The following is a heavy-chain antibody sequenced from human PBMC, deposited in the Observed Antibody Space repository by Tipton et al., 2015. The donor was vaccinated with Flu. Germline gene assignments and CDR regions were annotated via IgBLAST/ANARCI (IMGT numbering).Heavy chain of an antibody. D-gene: IGHD2/OR15-2a*01. V-gene: IGHV3-7*01. CDR3: AIFKNPGH. Sequence: SLRLSCAASGFTFSTYWMGWVRQAPGKGLEWVANINEDGSTTYYLGSVRGRFTISRDNARNSVFLQMNSLRVEDTALYYCAIFKNPGHWGQGTLVTVSS. J-gene: IGHJ4*02. CDR1: GFTFSTYW. CDR2: INEDGSTT.